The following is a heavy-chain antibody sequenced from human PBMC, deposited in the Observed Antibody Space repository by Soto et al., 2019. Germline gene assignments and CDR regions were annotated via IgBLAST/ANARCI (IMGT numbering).Heavy chain of an antibody. J-gene: IGHJ6*02. CDR2: INPNSGGT. Sequence: GASVKVSCKASGYTFTGYYMHWVRQAPGQGLEWMGWINPNSGGTNYAQKFQGRVTMTRDTSISTAYMELSRLRSDDAAVYYCARDSYDFWGGAGGMDVWGQGTTVTVSS. CDR3: ARDSYDFWGGAGGMDV. CDR1: GYTFTGYY. D-gene: IGHD3-3*01. V-gene: IGHV1-2*02.